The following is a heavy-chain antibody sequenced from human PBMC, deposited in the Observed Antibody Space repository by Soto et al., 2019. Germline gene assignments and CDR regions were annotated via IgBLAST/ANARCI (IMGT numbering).Heavy chain of an antibody. V-gene: IGHV1-46*01. J-gene: IGHJ3*02. Sequence: GASVKVSCKASGYTFTSYYMHWVRQAPGQGLEWMGIINPSGGSTSYAQKFQGRVTMTRDTSTSTVYMELSSLRSEDTAVYYCASWKLYDILTGTLDRDAFDIWGQGTMVTVS. CDR1: GYTFTSYY. CDR2: INPSGGST. D-gene: IGHD3-9*01. CDR3: ASWKLYDILTGTLDRDAFDI.